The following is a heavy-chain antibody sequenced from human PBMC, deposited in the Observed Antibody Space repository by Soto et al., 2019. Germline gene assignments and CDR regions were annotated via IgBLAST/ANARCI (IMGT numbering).Heavy chain of an antibody. CDR2: RYYSEST. J-gene: IGHJ4*02. CDR1: GGSITTGGYY. CDR3: ARTKCSGGSCYSWSLDY. V-gene: IGHV4-31*03. D-gene: IGHD2-15*01. Sequence: TLSFTCTVSGGSITTGGYYWSWIRQLPGKGLEWIGHRYYSESTYYNPSLKSRVSISLDTSKNQFSLKLSFVTAADTAMYYCARTKCSGGSCYSWSLDYWGQGTPVTVSS.